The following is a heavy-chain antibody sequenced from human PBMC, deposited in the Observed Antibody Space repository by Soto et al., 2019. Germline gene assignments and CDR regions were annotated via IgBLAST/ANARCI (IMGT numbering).Heavy chain of an antibody. CDR1: GGSISSSSYY. CDR3: ASHGYREWHFDY. V-gene: IGHV4-39*01. Sequence: QLQLQESGPGLVKPSETLSLTCTVSGGSISSSSYYWGWIRQPPGKGLEWIGSIYYSGSTYYNPSLKGRVTHSVATYTSWFSLRLSSVTAADTAGYYRASHGYREWHFDYWGQGTLVTVSS. D-gene: IGHD3-16*02. J-gene: IGHJ4*02. CDR2: IYYSGST.